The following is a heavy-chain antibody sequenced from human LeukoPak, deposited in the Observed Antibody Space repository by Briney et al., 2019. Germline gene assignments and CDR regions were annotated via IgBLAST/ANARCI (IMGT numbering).Heavy chain of an antibody. V-gene: IGHV3-23*01. Sequence: GGSLRLSCAASGFTFSSYAMSWVRQAPGKGLEWVSAISGSGGSTYYADSVKGRFTISRDNSKNTLYLQMNSLRAEDTAVYYCAKPYQLLYYYYYYIDVWGKGTTVTVSS. CDR2: ISGSGGST. CDR1: GFTFSSYA. J-gene: IGHJ6*03. CDR3: AKPYQLLYYYYYYIDV. D-gene: IGHD2-2*02.